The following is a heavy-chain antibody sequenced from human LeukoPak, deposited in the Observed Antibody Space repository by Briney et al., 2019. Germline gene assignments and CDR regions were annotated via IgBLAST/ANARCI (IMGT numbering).Heavy chain of an antibody. D-gene: IGHD6-13*01. V-gene: IGHV4-61*02. Sequence: SETLSLTCTVSGGSISSGSYYWSWIRQPAGKGLEWIGRIYTSGSTNYNPSLKSRVTISVDTSKNQFSLKLSSVTAADTAVYYCARGDPYSSSWYRYYYYMDVWGKGTTVTVSS. CDR1: GGSISSGSYY. J-gene: IGHJ6*03. CDR2: IYTSGST. CDR3: ARGDPYSSSWYRYYYYMDV.